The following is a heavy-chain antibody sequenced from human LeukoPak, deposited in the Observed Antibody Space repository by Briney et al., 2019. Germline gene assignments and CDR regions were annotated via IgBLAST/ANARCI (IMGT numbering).Heavy chain of an antibody. V-gene: IGHV1-46*01. D-gene: IGHD2-15*01. CDR1: GYTFTCYY. Sequence: GASVKVSCKXSGYTFTCYYMHWVRQAPGQGLEWMGIINPSGGSTSYAQKFQGRVTMTRDTSTSTVYMELSSLRSEDTAVYYCARNAVVVGSAFDIWGQGTMVTVSS. CDR3: ARNAVVVGSAFDI. CDR2: INPSGGST. J-gene: IGHJ3*02.